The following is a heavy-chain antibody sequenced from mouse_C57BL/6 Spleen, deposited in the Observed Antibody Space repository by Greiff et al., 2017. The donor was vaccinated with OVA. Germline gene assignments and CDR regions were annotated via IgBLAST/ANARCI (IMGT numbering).Heavy chain of an antibody. CDR3: AIWDYGSSAWFAY. CDR2: IHPSDSDT. CDR1: GYTFTSYW. V-gene: IGHV1-74*01. J-gene: IGHJ3*01. Sequence: QVQLQQPGAELVKPGASVKVSCKASGYTFTSYWMHWVKQRPGQGLEWIGRIHPSDSDTNYNQKFKGKATLTVDKSSSTAYMQLISLTSEDSAVYYCAIWDYGSSAWFAYWGQGTLVTVSA. D-gene: IGHD1-1*01.